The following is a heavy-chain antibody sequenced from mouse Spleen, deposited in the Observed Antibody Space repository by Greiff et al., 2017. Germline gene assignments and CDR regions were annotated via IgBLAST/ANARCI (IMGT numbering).Heavy chain of an antibody. CDR1: GDSITSGY. CDR3: ARYDYGNRGDFDY. CDR2: ISYSGST. J-gene: IGHJ2*01. V-gene: IGHV3-8*02. D-gene: IGHD2-1*01. Sequence: EVKLLESGPSLVKPSQTLSLTCSVTGDSITSGYWNWIRKFPGNKLEYMGYISYSGSTYYNPSLKSRISITRDTSKNQYYLQLNSVTTEDTATYYCARYDYGNRGDFDYWGQGTTLTVSS.